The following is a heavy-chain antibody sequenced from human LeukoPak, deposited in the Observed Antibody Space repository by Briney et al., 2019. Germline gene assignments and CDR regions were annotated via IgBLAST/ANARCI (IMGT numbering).Heavy chain of an antibody. J-gene: IGHJ1*01. CDR3: AEVVAEYFQH. CDR1: GFSVSSNF. Sequence: GGSLRLSCAASGFSVSSNFMTWVRQAPGKGLEWVSVIFSGGSTYYADSVKGRFTISRDNSKNTLYLQMNSLRAEDTAVYYCAEVVAEYFQHWGQGTLVTVSS. V-gene: IGHV3-53*01. CDR2: IFSGGST. D-gene: IGHD1-1*01.